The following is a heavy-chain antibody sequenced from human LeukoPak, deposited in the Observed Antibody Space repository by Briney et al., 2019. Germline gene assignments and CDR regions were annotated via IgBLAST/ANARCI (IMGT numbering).Heavy chain of an antibody. V-gene: IGHV1-18*01. CDR2: ISAYNGNT. Sequence: RASVKVSCKASGYTFTSYGISWVRQAPGQGLEWMGRISAYNGNTNYAQKLQGRVTMTTDTSTSTAYMELRSLRSDDTAVYYCARDYCTNGVCSLFDYWGQGTLVTVSS. D-gene: IGHD2-8*01. J-gene: IGHJ4*02. CDR3: ARDYCTNGVCSLFDY. CDR1: GYTFTSYG.